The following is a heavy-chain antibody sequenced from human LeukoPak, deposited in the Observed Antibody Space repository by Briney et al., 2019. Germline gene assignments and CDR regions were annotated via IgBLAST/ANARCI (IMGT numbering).Heavy chain of an antibody. V-gene: IGHV4-39*01. J-gene: IGHJ1*01. CDR2: IYYSGST. D-gene: IGHD1-7*01. CDR3: VQNIPGTIEH. Sequence: SETLSLTCTVSGDSVSSGSFYWGWIRQPPGKVLEWIGNIYYSGSTYYNPSLKSRVTISVDTSKNQFSLKLTSVTAADTAVYYCVQNIPGTIEHWGQGTLVTVSS. CDR1: GDSVSSGSFY.